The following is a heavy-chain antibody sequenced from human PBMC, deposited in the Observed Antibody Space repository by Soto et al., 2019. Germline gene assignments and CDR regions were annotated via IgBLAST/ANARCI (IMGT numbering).Heavy chain of an antibody. D-gene: IGHD6-13*01. CDR2: ISSGRTDT. Sequence: GSLRLSCSGSGFSMSSYTMGWVRLAPGKGLEWVATISSGRTDTEYADSVTGRFTISRDNSKNIMYLQMNSLRVEDTAVYYCAREGIAAALDYWGQGTLVTVSS. CDR3: AREGIAAALDY. CDR1: GFSMSSYT. J-gene: IGHJ4*02. V-gene: IGHV3-21*01.